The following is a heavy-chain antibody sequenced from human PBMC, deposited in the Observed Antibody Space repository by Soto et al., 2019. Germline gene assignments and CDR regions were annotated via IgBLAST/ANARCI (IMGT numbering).Heavy chain of an antibody. CDR3: ARTESGTFDP. D-gene: IGHD1-7*01. CDR1: GCSISSGDYY. V-gene: IGHV4-30-2*01. CDR2: IYHSGST. Sequence: SETLSLTCTVSGCSISSGDYYWSLIHQPPGKGLEWIGYIYHSGSTYYNPSLKSRVTISVDRSKNQFSLKLSSVTAADTAVYYCARTESGTFDPWGQGTLVTVSS. J-gene: IGHJ5*02.